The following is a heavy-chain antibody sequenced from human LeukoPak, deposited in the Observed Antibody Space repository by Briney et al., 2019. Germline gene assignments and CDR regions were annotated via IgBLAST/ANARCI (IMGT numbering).Heavy chain of an antibody. J-gene: IGHJ6*02. CDR3: ARVRRYYYGMDV. Sequence: GASVKVSLMSTGCTHTYYYIHWVRQAPGRGLEWMGWMNPNSGDTNSAQRIQGRVTMTRETSISTAYMELSRLRFDDTAVYYCARVRRYYYGMDVWGQGTTVTVSS. CDR2: MNPNSGDT. CDR1: GCTHTYYY. V-gene: IGHV1-2*02.